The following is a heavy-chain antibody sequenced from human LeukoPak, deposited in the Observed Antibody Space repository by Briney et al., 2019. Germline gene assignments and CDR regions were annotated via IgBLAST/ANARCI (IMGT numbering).Heavy chain of an antibody. CDR2: ISAYNGNT. D-gene: IGHD2-2*01. CDR3: ARDPRIVVVPAADYNWFDP. Sequence: ASVKVSRKVSGYTLTELSMHWVRQAPGQGLEWMGWISAYNGNTNYAQKLQGRVTMTTDTSTSTAYMELRSLRSDDTAVYYCARDPRIVVVPAADYNWFDPWGQGTLVTVSS. J-gene: IGHJ5*02. V-gene: IGHV1-18*01. CDR1: GYTLTELS.